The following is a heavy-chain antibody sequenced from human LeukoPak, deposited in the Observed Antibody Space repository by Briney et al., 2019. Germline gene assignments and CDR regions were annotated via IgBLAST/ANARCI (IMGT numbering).Heavy chain of an antibody. J-gene: IGHJ4*02. CDR1: GYTFTGYY. Sequence: ASVKVSCKASGYTFTGYYMHWARQAPGQGLEWMGRINPNSGGTNYAQKFQGRVTMTRDTSVSTAYMELSRLRSDDTAMYYCARGARGTWAWGDWGQGTLVTVSS. D-gene: IGHD3-10*01. CDR3: ARGARGTWAWGD. V-gene: IGHV1-2*06. CDR2: INPNSGGT.